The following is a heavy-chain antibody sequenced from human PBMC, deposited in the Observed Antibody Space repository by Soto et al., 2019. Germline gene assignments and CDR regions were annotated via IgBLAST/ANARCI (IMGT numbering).Heavy chain of an antibody. Sequence: GGSLRLSCAASGFTFSSYSINWVRQAPGKGLEWASYISSSSSTIYYADSVKGRFTISRDNAKNSLYLQMNSLRDEDTAAYYCAREGLGSYGMDVWGQGTTVTVSS. D-gene: IGHD1-26*01. CDR3: AREGLGSYGMDV. CDR1: GFTFSSYS. J-gene: IGHJ6*02. V-gene: IGHV3-48*02. CDR2: ISSSSSTI.